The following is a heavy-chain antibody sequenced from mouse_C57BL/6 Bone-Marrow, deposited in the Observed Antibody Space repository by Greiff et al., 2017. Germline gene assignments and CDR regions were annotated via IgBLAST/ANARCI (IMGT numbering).Heavy chain of an antibody. D-gene: IGHD2-12*01. Sequence: EVKLMESGPELVKPGASVKISCKASGYSFTGYYMHWVKQSHGNILDWIGDIYPYNGVSSYNQKFKGKATLTVDKSSSTDYMELRSLTSEDSAVYYCARLRRGWYFDVWGTGTTVTVSS. CDR1: GYSFTGYY. V-gene: IGHV1-31*01. CDR3: ARLRRGWYFDV. CDR2: IYPYNGVS. J-gene: IGHJ1*03.